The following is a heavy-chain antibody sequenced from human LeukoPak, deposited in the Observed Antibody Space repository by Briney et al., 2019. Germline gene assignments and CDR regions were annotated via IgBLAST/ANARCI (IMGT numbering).Heavy chain of an antibody. CDR2: FRGKPYGGTT. CDR1: GFTFCDYA. J-gene: IGHJ4*02. CDR3: SRDEYGSGTPHFDY. D-gene: IGHD3-10*01. V-gene: IGHV3-49*04. Sequence: GGSLRLSCTASGFTFCDYAVSWVRQAPGKGLEWVGFFRGKPYGGTTEYAASVKGRFSISRDDSKSIAYLQMNSLKIEDTAVYYCSRDEYGSGTPHFDYWGQGTLVTVS.